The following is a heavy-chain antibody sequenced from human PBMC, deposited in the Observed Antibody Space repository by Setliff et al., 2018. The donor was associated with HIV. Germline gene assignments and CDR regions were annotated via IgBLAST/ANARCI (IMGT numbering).Heavy chain of an antibody. J-gene: IGHJ4*02. Sequence: SVKVSCKASGGTFSRYAITWVRQAPGQGPEWMGGIIPILGIPNYAQKFQGRVTITADKSTSIAYMELSSLISEDTAVYYCTTAKEVWLAEGGFDYWGQGTLVTVSS. D-gene: IGHD6-19*01. CDR3: TTAKEVWLAEGGFDY. CDR1: GGTFSRYA. V-gene: IGHV1-69*10. CDR2: IIPILGIP.